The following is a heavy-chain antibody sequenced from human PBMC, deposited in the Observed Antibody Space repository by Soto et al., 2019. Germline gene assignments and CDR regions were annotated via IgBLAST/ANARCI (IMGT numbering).Heavy chain of an antibody. V-gene: IGHV1-8*01. D-gene: IGHD2-8*02. J-gene: IGHJ6*02. Sequence: ASVKVSCKATGYTFTSADINWVRQAPGQGLEWMGWMNPKSGNTGYAQEFQGRVTMTSSTSTSSAYMELSGLKSEDTATYYCARGLKVLGLAPGSRVYFGMGLWGQGTTVTVSS. CDR3: ARGLKVLGLAPGSRVYFGMGL. CDR1: GYTFTSAD. CDR2: MNPKSGNT.